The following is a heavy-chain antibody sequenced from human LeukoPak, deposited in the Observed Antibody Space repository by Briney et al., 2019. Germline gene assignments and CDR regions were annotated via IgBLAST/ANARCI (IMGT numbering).Heavy chain of an antibody. Sequence: GRSLRLSCAASGFTFSSYGMHWVRQAPGKGLEWVAVISYDGSNKYYADSVKGRFTISRDNSKNTLYLQMNSLRAEDTAVYYCARDSPVNGIRFLEWSTTFDYWGQGTLVTVSS. CDR3: ARDSPVNGIRFLEWSTTFDY. D-gene: IGHD3-3*01. CDR1: GFTFSSYG. CDR2: ISYDGSNK. V-gene: IGHV3-30*03. J-gene: IGHJ4*02.